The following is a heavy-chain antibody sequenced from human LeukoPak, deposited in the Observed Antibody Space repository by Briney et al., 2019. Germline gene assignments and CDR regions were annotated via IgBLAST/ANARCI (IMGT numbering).Heavy chain of an antibody. V-gene: IGHV3-53*01. J-gene: IGHJ4*02. Sequence: GGPLRLSCAASGFTVSSNYMSWVRQAPGKGLEWVSVIYSGGSTYYADSVKGRFSISRDNSKNTLYLQMNSLRAEDTAVYYCAISIRGYYFDYWGQGTLVTVSS. D-gene: IGHD2-21*01. CDR1: GFTVSSNY. CDR3: AISIRGYYFDY. CDR2: IYSGGST.